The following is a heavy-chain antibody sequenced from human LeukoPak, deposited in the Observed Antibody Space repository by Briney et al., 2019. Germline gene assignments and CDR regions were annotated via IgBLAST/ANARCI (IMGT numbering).Heavy chain of an antibody. D-gene: IGHD2-2*01. CDR3: ARDKYCTSTSCSIDPGSIAEYFQH. CDR2: ISAYNGDT. J-gene: IGHJ1*01. V-gene: IGHV1-18*01. CDR1: GYTFTSYG. Sequence: ASVKVSCKNSGYTFTSYGITWVRQAPGQGLEWMGWISAYNGDTSYARNLQGRVTMTTDTSTSTAYMELRSLRSDDTGVYYCARDKYCTSTSCSIDPGSIAEYFQHWGQGTLVTVSS.